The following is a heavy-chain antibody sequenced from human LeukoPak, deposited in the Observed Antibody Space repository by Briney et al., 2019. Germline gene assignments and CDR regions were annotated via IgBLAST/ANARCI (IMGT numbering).Heavy chain of an antibody. V-gene: IGHV1-2*02. CDR1: GYTFTGYY. Sequence: PLASVKVSCKASGYTFTGYYMHWVRQAPGQGLEWMGWINPNSGGTNYAQKFQGRVTMTRDTSISTAYMELSRLRSDDTAVYYCARLSFSQPVYNIVVVPAAIRERYYGMDVWGQGTTVTVPS. J-gene: IGHJ6*02. D-gene: IGHD2-2*02. CDR2: INPNSGGT. CDR3: ARLSFSQPVYNIVVVPAAIRERYYGMDV.